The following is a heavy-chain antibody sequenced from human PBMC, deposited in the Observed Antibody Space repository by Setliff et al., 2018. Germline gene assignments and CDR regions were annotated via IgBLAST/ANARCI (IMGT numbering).Heavy chain of an antibody. Sequence: ASVKVSCKTSGYTFTRYYIHWVRQAPGQGLEWVGWINPHTGSKEFAPRSLGRVTLTTDTSIDTAFLELSRLSSDDTAVYFCVKPSTGWYWFETWGQGTLVTVSS. CDR1: GYTFTRYY. V-gene: IGHV1-2*02. CDR3: VKPSTGWYWFET. D-gene: IGHD6-19*01. J-gene: IGHJ5*02. CDR2: INPHTGSK.